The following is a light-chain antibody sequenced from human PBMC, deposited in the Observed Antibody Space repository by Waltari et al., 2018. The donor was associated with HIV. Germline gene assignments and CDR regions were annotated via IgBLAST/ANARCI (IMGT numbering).Light chain of an antibody. Sequence: AIRMTQSPSSFSASTGDRVTITCRASQDISSYLAWYQQKPGKAPKLLIYAASTLQSGVPSRFSGSGSGTDFSLTISCLQSEDFATYYCQQYYSYLSLTFGGGTKVEIK. CDR2: AAS. J-gene: IGKJ4*01. CDR1: QDISSY. CDR3: QQYYSYLSLT. V-gene: IGKV1-8*01.